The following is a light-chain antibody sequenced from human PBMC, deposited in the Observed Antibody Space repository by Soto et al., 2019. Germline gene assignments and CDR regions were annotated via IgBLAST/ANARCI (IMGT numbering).Light chain of an antibody. J-gene: IGLJ2*01. CDR3: SSYAGSNNVV. CDR1: SSDVGGYNY. V-gene: IGLV2-8*01. CDR2: EVS. Sequence: QSALSQPPSASGSPGQSVTICCTGTSSDVGGYNYVSWYQQHPGKAPKLMIYEVSKRPSGVPDRFSGSKSGNTASLTVSGLQPEDDSNYYCSSYAGSNNVVFGGGTKLTVL.